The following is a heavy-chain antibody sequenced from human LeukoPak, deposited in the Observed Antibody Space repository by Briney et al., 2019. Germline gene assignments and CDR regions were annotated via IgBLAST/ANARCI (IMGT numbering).Heavy chain of an antibody. Sequence: GGSLRLSCAASGFTFSSYSMNWVRQAPGKGLEWVSSISSSISYIYYADSVKGRFTISRDNAKNSLYLQMNSLRAEDTAVYYCARVEAAAGLSGAYYYYGMDVWGQGTTVTVSS. CDR1: GFTFSSYS. V-gene: IGHV3-21*01. CDR2: ISSSISYI. CDR3: ARVEAAAGLSGAYYYYGMDV. D-gene: IGHD6-13*01. J-gene: IGHJ6*02.